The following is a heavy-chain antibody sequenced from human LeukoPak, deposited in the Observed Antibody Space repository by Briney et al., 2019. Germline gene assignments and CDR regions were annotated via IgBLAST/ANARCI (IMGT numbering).Heavy chain of an antibody. V-gene: IGHV4-34*01. CDR3: ARGFQPLVANWFDP. CDR2: INHSGST. Sequence: SETLSLTCAVYGGSFSGYYWSWIRQPPGKELEWIGEINHSGSTNYNPSLKSRVTISVDTSKNQFSLKLSSVTAADTAVYYCARGFQPLVANWFDPWGQGTLVTVSS. D-gene: IGHD2-8*02. CDR1: GGSFSGYY. J-gene: IGHJ5*02.